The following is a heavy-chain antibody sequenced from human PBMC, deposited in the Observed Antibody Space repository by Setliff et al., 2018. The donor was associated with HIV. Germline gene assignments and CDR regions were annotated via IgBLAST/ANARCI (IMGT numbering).Heavy chain of an antibody. V-gene: IGHV4-39*07. CDR2: IYYSRST. D-gene: IGHD4-17*01. CDR3: AGTGSMTTVTNLDY. Sequence: PSETLSLTCTVSGGSISNSRYYWNGIRQPPGKGLEWMGGIYYSRSTYYSPSLKSRVTISVDTSKNQFSLQLSSVTAADSAVYYCAGTGSMTTVTNLDYWGQGTPVTVSS. CDR1: GGSISNSRYY. J-gene: IGHJ4*02.